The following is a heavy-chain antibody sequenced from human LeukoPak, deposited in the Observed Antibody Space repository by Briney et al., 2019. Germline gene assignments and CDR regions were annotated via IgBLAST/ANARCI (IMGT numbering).Heavy chain of an antibody. V-gene: IGHV3-30-3*01. CDR1: GFFFGSSA. J-gene: IGHJ3*02. D-gene: IGHD3-22*01. CDR2: ISYDGSNK. Sequence: GRSLRLSCEASGFFFGSSAMHWVRQRPGKGLGWGAVISYDGSNKYYADSVKGRFTISRDNSKNTLYLQMNSLRAEDTAVYYCARAGYDSSWGGAFDIWGQGTMVTVSS. CDR3: ARAGYDSSWGGAFDI.